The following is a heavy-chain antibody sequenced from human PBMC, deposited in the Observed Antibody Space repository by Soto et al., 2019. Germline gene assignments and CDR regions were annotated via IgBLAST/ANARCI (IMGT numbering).Heavy chain of an antibody. D-gene: IGHD3-22*01. CDR2: IYHTGTT. J-gene: IGHJ5*01. CDR1: GGSINSGGYS. CDR3: ARGVNYWDSSGSSWFDP. Sequence: PSEILSLTCTVSGGSINSGGYSWTWLRQPPGKGLEWIGFIYHTGTTYYNPSLKSRVTISVDRSKNQFSLKLNSVTAADTAVYYCARGVNYWDSSGSSWFDPWGQGALVTVSS. V-gene: IGHV4-30-2*01.